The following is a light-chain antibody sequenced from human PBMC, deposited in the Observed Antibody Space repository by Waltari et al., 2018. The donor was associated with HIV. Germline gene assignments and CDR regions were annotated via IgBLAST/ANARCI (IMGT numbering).Light chain of an antibody. CDR3: GTWDTSLSAGV. CDR1: SSNLGNNN. V-gene: IGLV1-51*01. J-gene: IGLJ3*02. Sequence: QSVLTQPPSVSAAPGQKVVISCSGSSSNLGNNNVSWFQQLPGTAPKFIIYDSNKRPSGIPDRFSGSRSGTSATLSITGLQSGDEADYYCGTWDTSLSAGVFGGGTKVTVL. CDR2: DSN.